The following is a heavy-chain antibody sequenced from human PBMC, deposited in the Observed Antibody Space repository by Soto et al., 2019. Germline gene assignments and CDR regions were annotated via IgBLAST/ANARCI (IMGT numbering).Heavy chain of an antibody. D-gene: IGHD3-16*01. V-gene: IGHV3-53*04. CDR2: IYSGGST. CDR3: ASRPFPDIDY. J-gene: IGHJ4*02. CDR1: GFTVSSNY. Sequence: EVQLVESGGGLVQPGGSLRLSCAASGFTVSSNYMSWVRRAPGKGLEWVSVIYSGGSTYYADSVKGRFTISRHNSKNTLYLQMNSLRAEDTAVYYCASRPFPDIDYWGQGTLVTVSS.